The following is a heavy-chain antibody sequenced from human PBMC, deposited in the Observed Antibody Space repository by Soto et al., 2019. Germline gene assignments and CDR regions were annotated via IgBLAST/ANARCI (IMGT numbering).Heavy chain of an antibody. Sequence: SHTLSLTCVISGYSVSSSSVAWNWVRQSPSRGLEWLGRTYYMSRWYSDFAVSVRGRIVINADTSKNQFSLQLNSVTPEDTGVYFCARPSLPAGRPEPKYYYYYGLDVWGQGSTVTVSS. CDR1: GYSVSSSSVA. CDR2: TYYMSRWYS. V-gene: IGHV6-1*01. J-gene: IGHJ6*02. CDR3: ARPSLPAGRPEPKYYYYYGLDV. D-gene: IGHD1-26*01.